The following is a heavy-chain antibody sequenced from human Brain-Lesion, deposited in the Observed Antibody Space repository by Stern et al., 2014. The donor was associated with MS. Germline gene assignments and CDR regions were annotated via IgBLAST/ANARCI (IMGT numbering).Heavy chain of an antibody. CDR2: IYYRGFT. D-gene: IGHD1-26*01. J-gene: IGHJ4*02. V-gene: IGHV4-39*01. CDR3: ARHDSVPRPSQLYSARDRGPGYFDY. CDR1: GGSISSSTYY. Sequence: QVQLVESGPGLVKPSEPLSLTCTVSGGSISSSTYYWAWIRQPPGKGLEWIGNIYYRGFTYYNPSLTSLVTISVDRSKNQVSLKRSSVTAADTAIYYCARHDSVPRPSQLYSARDRGPGYFDYWGQGTLVTVSS.